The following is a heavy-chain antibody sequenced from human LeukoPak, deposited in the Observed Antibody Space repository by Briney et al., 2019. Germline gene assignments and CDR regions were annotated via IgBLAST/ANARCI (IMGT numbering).Heavy chain of an antibody. Sequence: SETLSLTCTVSGGSISSSSYYWGWIRQPPRKGLEWIGSIYYSGSTYYNPSLKSRVTISVDTSKNQFSLKLSSVTAADTAVYYCARQGVSVAAAGINWFDPWGQGTLVTVSS. CDR2: IYYSGST. CDR3: ARQGVSVAAAGINWFDP. D-gene: IGHD6-13*01. V-gene: IGHV4-39*01. CDR1: GGSISSSSYY. J-gene: IGHJ5*02.